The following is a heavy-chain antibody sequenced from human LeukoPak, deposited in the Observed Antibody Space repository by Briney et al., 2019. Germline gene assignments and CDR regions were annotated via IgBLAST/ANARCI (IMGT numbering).Heavy chain of an antibody. CDR2: ISGNGDRT. D-gene: IGHD4-17*01. Sequence: GGSLRLSCAASGFTSNKYAMTWVRQAPGKGLEWVSTISGNGDRTYFADSVKGRFTISRDNSKDTLYLQMKSLRAEDTAIYYSAGVGGVFEVLGYGDYGAMNSWGQGTLVTVSS. CDR1: GFTSNKYA. J-gene: IGHJ4*02. V-gene: IGHV3-23*01. CDR3: AGVGGVFEVLGYGDYGAMNS.